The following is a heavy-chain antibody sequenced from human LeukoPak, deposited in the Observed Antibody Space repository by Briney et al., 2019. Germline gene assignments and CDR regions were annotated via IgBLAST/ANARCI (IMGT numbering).Heavy chain of an antibody. D-gene: IGHD3-3*01. CDR2: ISYDGSNK. CDR3: AKGPKATIFGVVIYRDFDY. J-gene: IGHJ4*02. CDR1: GFTFGSYD. V-gene: IGHV3-30-3*02. Sequence: PGGSLRLSCAASGFTFGSYDIHWVRQAPGKGLEWVAVISYDGSNKYYADSVKGRFTISRDNSKNTLYLQMNSLRAEDTAVYYCAKGPKATIFGVVIYRDFDYWGQGTLVTVSP.